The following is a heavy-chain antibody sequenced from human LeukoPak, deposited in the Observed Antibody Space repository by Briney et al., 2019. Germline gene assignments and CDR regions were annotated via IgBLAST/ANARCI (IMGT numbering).Heavy chain of an antibody. Sequence: ASVKVSCKASGGTFSSYAISWVRQAPGQGLEWMGGIIPIFGTANYAQKFQGRVTITTDESTSTAYMELSSLRSEDTAVYYCALYSSSEFSAFDIWGQGTMVTVSS. CDR3: ALYSSSEFSAFDI. V-gene: IGHV1-69*05. D-gene: IGHD6-6*01. CDR2: IIPIFGTA. J-gene: IGHJ3*02. CDR1: GGTFSSYA.